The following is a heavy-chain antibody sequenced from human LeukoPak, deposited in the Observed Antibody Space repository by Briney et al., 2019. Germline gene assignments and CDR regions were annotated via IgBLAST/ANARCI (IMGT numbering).Heavy chain of an antibody. J-gene: IGHJ5*02. D-gene: IGHD6-13*01. V-gene: IGHV4-61*02. CDR1: GGSISSGSYY. CDR3: ARDLSIAAAGPKYNWFDP. Sequence: SETLSLTCTVSGGSISSGSYYWSWIRQPAGKGLEWIGRIYTSGSTNYNPSLKSRVTISADTSKNQFSLKLSSVTAADTAVCYCARDLSIAAAGPKYNWFDPWGQGTLVTVSS. CDR2: IYTSGST.